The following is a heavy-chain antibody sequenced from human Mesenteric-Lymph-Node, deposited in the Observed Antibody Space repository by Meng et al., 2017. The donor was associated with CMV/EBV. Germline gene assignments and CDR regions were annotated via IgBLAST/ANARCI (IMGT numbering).Heavy chain of an antibody. CDR3: ARGDYCSSTSCYFGDFDY. V-gene: IGHV3-30*04. CDR2: ISYDGSNK. CDR1: GFTFSSYA. J-gene: IGHJ4*02. D-gene: IGHD2-2*01. Sequence: GESLKISCAASGFTFSSYAMHWVRQAPGKGLEWVAVISYDGSNKYYADSVKGRFTISRDNSKSTLYLQMNSLRAEDTAVYYCARGDYCSSTSCYFGDFDYWGQGTLVTVSS.